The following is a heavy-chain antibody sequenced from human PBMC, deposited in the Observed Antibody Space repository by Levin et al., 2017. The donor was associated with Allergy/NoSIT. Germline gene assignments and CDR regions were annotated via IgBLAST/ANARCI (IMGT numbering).Heavy chain of an antibody. D-gene: IGHD3-9*01. Sequence: PGGSLRLSCAASGSSFNEYGMHWVRQAPGKGLEWVAFISYDGNFKYYLDSVKGRFTISRDNSNKRVFLQMNRLRPEDTAVYYCVKGADMLTGYYRMVDYWGQGTLVTVSS. CDR1: GSSFNEYG. CDR2: ISYDGNFK. V-gene: IGHV3-30*18. CDR3: VKGADMLTGYYRMVDY. J-gene: IGHJ4*02.